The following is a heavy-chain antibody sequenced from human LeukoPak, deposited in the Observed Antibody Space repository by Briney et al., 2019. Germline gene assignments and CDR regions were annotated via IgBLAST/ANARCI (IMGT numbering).Heavy chain of an antibody. D-gene: IGHD3-22*01. V-gene: IGHV3-21*01. CDR2: ISSSSSYI. Sequence: PGGSLRLSCAASGFIFSDYTMNWVRQAPGKGLEWVSCISSSSSYIYYADSVKGRFTISRDNAKNSLYLQMNSLRAEDTAVYYCAREEANTYYYDSSGYYYYWGQGTLVTVSS. CDR1: GFIFSDYT. J-gene: IGHJ4*02. CDR3: AREEANTYYYDSSGYYYY.